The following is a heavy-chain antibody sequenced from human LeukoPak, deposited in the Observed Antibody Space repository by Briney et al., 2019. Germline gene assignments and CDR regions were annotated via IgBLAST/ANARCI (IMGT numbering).Heavy chain of an antibody. D-gene: IGHD2-15*01. V-gene: IGHV1-2*02. CDR1: GYTFTAYY. CDR2: INPNSGVT. CDR3: ARDSRGFSVDP. Sequence: ASVKVSCKASGYTFTAYYMHWVRQAPGQGLEWMGCINPNSGVTNYAQKFQGRVTMTRYTSISTAYMELSRLTSDDTAVYYCARDSRGFSVDPWGQGTLVTVSS. J-gene: IGHJ5*02.